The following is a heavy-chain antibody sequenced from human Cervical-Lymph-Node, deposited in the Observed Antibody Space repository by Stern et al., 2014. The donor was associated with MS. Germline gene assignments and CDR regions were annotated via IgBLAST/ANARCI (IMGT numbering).Heavy chain of an antibody. CDR3: ATPFSHSFRYGMHV. CDR2: INAGNGNT. J-gene: IGHJ6*02. Sequence: DQLVESGDEVKKLGASVNVSCKASGYTFNTYAIHWVRQAPGQGLEWMGYINAGNGNTKYSQKFQGRVTITRDTSASTGYIELSSLRSEDSAVYYCATPFSHSFRYGMHVWGQGTTVTVFS. D-gene: IGHD2/OR15-2a*01. CDR1: GYTFNTYA. V-gene: IGHV1-3*01.